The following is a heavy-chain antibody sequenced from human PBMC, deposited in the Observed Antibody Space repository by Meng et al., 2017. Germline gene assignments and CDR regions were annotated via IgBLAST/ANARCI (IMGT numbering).Heavy chain of an antibody. CDR2: INWNGGST. CDR1: GFTVSSNY. Sequence: GGSLRLSCAASGFTVSSNYMSWVRQAPGKGLEWVSGINWNGGSTGYADSVKGRFTISRDNAKNSLYLQMNSLRAEDTALYYCAKDRVAVAGTLGYWGQGTLVTVSS. J-gene: IGHJ4*02. CDR3: AKDRVAVAGTLGY. D-gene: IGHD6-19*01. V-gene: IGHV3-20*04.